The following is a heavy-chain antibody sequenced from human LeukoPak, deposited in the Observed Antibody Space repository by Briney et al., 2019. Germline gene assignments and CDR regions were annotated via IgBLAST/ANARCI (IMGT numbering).Heavy chain of an antibody. D-gene: IGHD2-2*01. V-gene: IGHV4-31*03. CDR3: ARVAGRRDIVVVPAAIRYYFDY. Sequence: SETLSLTCTVSGGSISSGGYYWSWIRQHPGKGLEWIGYIYYSGSTNYNPSLKSRVTISVDTSKNQFSLKLSSVTAADTAVYYCARVAGRRDIVVVPAAIRYYFDYWGQGTLVTVSS. CDR1: GGSISSGGYY. CDR2: IYYSGST. J-gene: IGHJ4*02.